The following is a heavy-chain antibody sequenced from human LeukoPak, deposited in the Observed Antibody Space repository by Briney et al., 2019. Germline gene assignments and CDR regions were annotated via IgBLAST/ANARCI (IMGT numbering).Heavy chain of an antibody. V-gene: IGHV1-24*01. J-gene: IGHJ3*02. CDR2: FDSEDGET. CDR1: GYTLTELS. D-gene: IGHD3-10*01. CDR3: ATDRSYYYGSGRRAFDI. Sequence: ASVKVSCKVSGYTLTELSMHWVRQAPGKGLEWMGGFDSEDGETIYAQKFQGRVTMTEDTSTDTAYMELSSLRSEDTAVYYCATDRSYYYGSGRRAFDIWGQGTMVTVSS.